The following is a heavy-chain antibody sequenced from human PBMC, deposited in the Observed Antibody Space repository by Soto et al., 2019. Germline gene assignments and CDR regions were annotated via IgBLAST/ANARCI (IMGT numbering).Heavy chain of an antibody. CDR1: GYTFTSYD. CDR2: INPNSGNT. CDR3: VVESAVAGAGWFDP. D-gene: IGHD2-21*01. J-gene: IGHJ5*02. Sequence: QVQLVQSGAEVKKPGASVKVSCKASGYTFTSYDINWVRQATGQGLEWMGWINPNSGNTDYAQKFQGRVTMTRNTSIRTAYRELSSLRAEDTAVCCCVVESAVAGAGWFDPWGQGTGVTVSS. V-gene: IGHV1-8*01.